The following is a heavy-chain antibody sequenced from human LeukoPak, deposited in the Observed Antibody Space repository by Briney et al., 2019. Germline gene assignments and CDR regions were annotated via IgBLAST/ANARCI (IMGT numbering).Heavy chain of an antibody. D-gene: IGHD4-17*01. J-gene: IGHJ3*02. CDR2: IYTSGST. Sequence: SETLSLTCTVSGGSISSGSYYWSWIRQPAGKGLEWIGRIYTSGSTNYNPSLKSRVTISVDTSKNQFSLKLSSVTAADTAVYYCARPAHDYGDYFYAFDIWGQGTMVTVSS. CDR1: GGSISSGSYY. V-gene: IGHV4-61*02. CDR3: ARPAHDYGDYFYAFDI.